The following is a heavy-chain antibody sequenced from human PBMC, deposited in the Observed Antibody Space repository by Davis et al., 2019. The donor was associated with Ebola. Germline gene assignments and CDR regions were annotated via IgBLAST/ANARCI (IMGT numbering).Heavy chain of an antibody. V-gene: IGHV1-18*01. CDR2: ISAYNGNT. CDR1: GYTFTSYG. Sequence: ASVKVSCKASGYTFTSYGISWVRQAPGQGLEWMGWISAYNGNTNYAQKLQGRVTMTTDTSTSTAYMELRSLRSDDTAVYYCARDLSCSGGSCYVSYYYGMDVWGQGTTVTVSS. J-gene: IGHJ6*02. CDR3: ARDLSCSGGSCYVSYYYGMDV. D-gene: IGHD2-15*01.